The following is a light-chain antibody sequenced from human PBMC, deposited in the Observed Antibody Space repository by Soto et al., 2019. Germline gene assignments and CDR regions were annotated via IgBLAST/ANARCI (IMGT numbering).Light chain of an antibody. J-gene: IGKJ3*01. CDR2: GAS. CDR3: QQYGSSPLST. V-gene: IGKV3-20*01. Sequence: EIVLTQSPGTLSLSPGERATLSCRASQSVSSSYLAWYQQKPGQAPSLLIYGASSRATGIPDRFSGSGSGTDVTLTISRLEPADFAVYYCQQYGSSPLSTFGPGTKVDIK. CDR1: QSVSSSY.